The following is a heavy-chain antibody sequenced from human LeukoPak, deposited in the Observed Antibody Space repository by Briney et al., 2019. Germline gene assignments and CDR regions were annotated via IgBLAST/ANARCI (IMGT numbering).Heavy chain of an antibody. CDR3: AKRGTVAGTSYYFDY. V-gene: IGHV3-30*18. D-gene: IGHD6-19*01. Sequence: PGRSLRLSCAASGFTFSSYGMHWVRQAPGKGLEWVAVISYDGSNKYYADSVKGRFTISRDNSKNTLYLQMNSLRAENTAVYYCAKRGTVAGTSYYFDYWGQGTLVTVSS. J-gene: IGHJ4*02. CDR2: ISYDGSNK. CDR1: GFTFSSYG.